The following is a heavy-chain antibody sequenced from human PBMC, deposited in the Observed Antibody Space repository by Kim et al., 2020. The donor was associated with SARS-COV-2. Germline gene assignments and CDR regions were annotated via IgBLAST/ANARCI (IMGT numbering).Heavy chain of an antibody. CDR3: ARMDMVRGVRRCMDV. V-gene: IGHV3-48*02. D-gene: IGHD3-10*01. J-gene: IGHJ6*02. Sequence: ESVRGRLTISRDNAKNSLYLQMNSLRDEDTAVYYCARMDMVRGVRRCMDVWGQGTTVTVSS.